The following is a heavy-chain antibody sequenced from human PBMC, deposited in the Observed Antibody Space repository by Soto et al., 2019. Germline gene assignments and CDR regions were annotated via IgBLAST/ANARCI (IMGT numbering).Heavy chain of an antibody. J-gene: IGHJ5*02. V-gene: IGHV1-24*01. Sequence: GASVKVSCKVSGYTLTELSMHWLRQSPGKGLEWMGGFDPEDGETIYAQKFQGRVTMTEDTSTDTAYMELSSLRSEDTAVYYCATVSSGLRWLDPWGQGTRVTVSS. CDR1: GYTLTELS. CDR2: FDPEDGET. CDR3: ATVSSGLRWLDP. D-gene: IGHD3-22*01.